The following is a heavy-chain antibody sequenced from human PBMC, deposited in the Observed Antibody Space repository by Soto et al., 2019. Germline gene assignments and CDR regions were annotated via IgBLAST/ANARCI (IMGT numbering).Heavy chain of an antibody. Sequence: SETLSLTCSVSGGSISSGYYYWSWIRQPPGKGLEWIGNIYYSGNTYYNPSLKSRLIISIDTSKNPFSLKVGSVTAADTAVYFCARGRYCLTGRCFPNWFDSWGQGTLVTVSS. J-gene: IGHJ5*01. D-gene: IGHD2-15*01. CDR3: ARGRYCLTGRCFPNWFDS. CDR1: GGSISSGYYY. CDR2: IYYSGNT. V-gene: IGHV4-30-4*01.